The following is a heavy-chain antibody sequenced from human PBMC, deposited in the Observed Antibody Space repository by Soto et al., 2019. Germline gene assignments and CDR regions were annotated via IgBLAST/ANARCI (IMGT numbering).Heavy chain of an antibody. Sequence: SETLSLTCTVSGGSISSYYWSWIRQPPGKGLEWIGYIYYSGSTNYNPSLKSRVTISVDTSKNQFSLKLSSVTAADTAVYYCASGRDGYSRQFDYWGQGTLVTVSS. V-gene: IGHV4-59*01. J-gene: IGHJ4*02. D-gene: IGHD5-18*01. CDR1: GGSISSYY. CDR3: ASGRDGYSRQFDY. CDR2: IYYSGST.